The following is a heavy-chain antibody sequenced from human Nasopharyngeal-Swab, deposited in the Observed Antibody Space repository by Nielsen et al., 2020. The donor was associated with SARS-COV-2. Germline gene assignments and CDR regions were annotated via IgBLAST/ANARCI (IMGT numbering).Heavy chain of an antibody. CDR1: GGSFSGYY. D-gene: IGHD1-26*01. J-gene: IGHJ4*02. CDR2: INHSGST. Sequence: SETLSLTCAVYGGSFSGYYWTWIRQPPGKGLEWIGEINHSGSTNYNPSLKSRATISVDTSKNQFSLKLTSVTAADTAMYYCARIRVEELRGFDYWGQGTLVTVSS. CDR3: ARIRVEELRGFDY. V-gene: IGHV4-34*01.